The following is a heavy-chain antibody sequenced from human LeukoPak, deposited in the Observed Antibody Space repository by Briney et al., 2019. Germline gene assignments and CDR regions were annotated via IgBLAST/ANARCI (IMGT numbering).Heavy chain of an antibody. CDR1: GFPFRNYW. CDR2: ISSSSSTI. V-gene: IGHV3-48*01. J-gene: IGHJ4*02. CDR3: ARDPTFWSGYSYFDY. Sequence: GGSLRLSCVGFGFPFRNYWMGWVRQAPGKGLEWVSYISSSSSTIYYADSVKGRFTISRDNAKNSLYLQMNSLRAEDTAVYYCARDPTFWSGYSYFDYWGQGTLVTVSS. D-gene: IGHD3-3*01.